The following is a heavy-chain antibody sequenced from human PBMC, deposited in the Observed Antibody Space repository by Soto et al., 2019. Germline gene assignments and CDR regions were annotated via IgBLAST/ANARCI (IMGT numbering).Heavy chain of an antibody. CDR1: GGSITSYY. J-gene: IGHJ4*02. Sequence: PSETLSLTCTVSGGSITSYYWSWIRQPPGKGLEWIGYIYYSGITDYNPSLKSRVTISVDTSKSQFSLKLSSVTAADTAVYYCARHNYGSGSTYFDYWGQGTLVTVSS. V-gene: IGHV4-59*01. CDR2: IYYSGIT. CDR3: ARHNYGSGSTYFDY. D-gene: IGHD3-10*01.